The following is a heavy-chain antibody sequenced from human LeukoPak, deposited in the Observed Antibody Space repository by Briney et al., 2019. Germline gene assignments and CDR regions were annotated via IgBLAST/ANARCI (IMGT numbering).Heavy chain of an antibody. Sequence: PSETLSLTCAVYGGSFSGYYWCWIRQPPGKGLEWIGEINHSGGTNYNPSLKSRVTISVDTSKNQFSLKLTSVTAADTAVYYCARSDSNYGMDVWGQGTTVAVSS. V-gene: IGHV4-34*01. CDR1: GGSFSGYY. CDR2: INHSGGT. J-gene: IGHJ6*02. D-gene: IGHD2-15*01. CDR3: ARSDSNYGMDV.